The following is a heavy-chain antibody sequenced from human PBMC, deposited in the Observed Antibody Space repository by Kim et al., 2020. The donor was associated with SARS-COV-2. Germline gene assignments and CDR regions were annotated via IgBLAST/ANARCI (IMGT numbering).Heavy chain of an antibody. CDR3: ARGDSSSYYDILTGYYAYAFDI. CDR2: ISYDGSNK. V-gene: IGHV3-33*05. D-gene: IGHD3-9*01. J-gene: IGHJ3*02. CDR1: GFIFSSYG. Sequence: GGSLRLSCAASGFIFSSYGMHWVRQAPGKGLEWVAVISYDGSNKYYADSVKGRFTISRDNSKNTLYLQMNSLRAEDTAVYYCARGDSSSYYDILTGYYAYAFDIWGQGTMVTVSS.